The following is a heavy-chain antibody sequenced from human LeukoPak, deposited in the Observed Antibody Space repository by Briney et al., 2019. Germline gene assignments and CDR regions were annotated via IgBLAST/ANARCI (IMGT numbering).Heavy chain of an antibody. Sequence: ASVKVSWKASGYTFTGYYMHWVRQAPGQGLEWMGWMNPNSGNTGYAQKFQGRVTMTRNTSISTAYMELSSLRSEDTAVYYCARGLLSSGWYGSYYYYYGMDVWGQGTTVTVSS. CDR1: GYTFTGYY. CDR3: ARGLLSSGWYGSYYYYYGMDV. J-gene: IGHJ6*02. V-gene: IGHV1-8*02. D-gene: IGHD6-19*01. CDR2: MNPNSGNT.